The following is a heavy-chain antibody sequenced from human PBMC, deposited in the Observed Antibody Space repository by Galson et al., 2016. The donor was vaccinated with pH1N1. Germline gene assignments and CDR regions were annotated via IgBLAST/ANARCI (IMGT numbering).Heavy chain of an antibody. J-gene: IGHJ4*02. CDR3: ARGLAVAGTFNFDS. V-gene: IGHV4-59*08. CDR1: GASVSSHY. D-gene: IGHD6-19*01. CDR2: IDYKRNT. Sequence: ETLSLTCTVSGASVSSHYWSWIRQPPGKGLEWIGNIDYKRNTKYTPSLKSRVTISLDTSRNRFSLKLSSVTAAATAVYYCARGLAVAGTFNFDSWGQGTLLTVSS.